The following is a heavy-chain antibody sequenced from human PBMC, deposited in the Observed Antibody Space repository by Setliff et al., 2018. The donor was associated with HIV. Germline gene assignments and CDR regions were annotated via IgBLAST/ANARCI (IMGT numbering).Heavy chain of an antibody. CDR2: ISGYNGNT. Sequence: ASVKVSCKASGYTFSSYGISWVRQAPGQGLEWMGWISGYNGNTKYVQKLQGRVTMTTDTSTRTVYMELRSLRHDDTAEYFCARVPYRSAWFSGGHDAFDVGGQGTMVTVS. D-gene: IGHD6-19*01. CDR3: ARVPYRSAWFSGGHDAFDV. CDR1: GYTFSSYG. J-gene: IGHJ3*01. V-gene: IGHV1-18*01.